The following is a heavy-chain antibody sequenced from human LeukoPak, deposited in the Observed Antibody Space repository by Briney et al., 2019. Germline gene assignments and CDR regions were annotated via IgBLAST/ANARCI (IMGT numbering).Heavy chain of an antibody. CDR1: GFTFSRYA. CDR2: ISGGGGTT. Sequence: PGGSLRLSCAASGFTFSRYAMNWVRQAPGKGLEWVSAISGGGGTTYYADSVKGRFTISRDNSKNTLFLQMNSLRAEDTAVYYCAKDREGLSSGYDLEYFDYWGQGTLVTVSS. D-gene: IGHD5-12*01. CDR3: AKDREGLSSGYDLEYFDY. J-gene: IGHJ4*02. V-gene: IGHV3-23*01.